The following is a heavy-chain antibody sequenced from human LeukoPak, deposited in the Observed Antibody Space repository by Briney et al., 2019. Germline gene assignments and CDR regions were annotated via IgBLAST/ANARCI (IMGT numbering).Heavy chain of an antibody. CDR1: GFTFSSYP. CDR3: AREYSSSSRDLDY. Sequence: GGSLRLSCAASGFTFSSYPLHWVRQAPGKGLEWVTLISYDGSKMYYADSVKGRFTISRDNSKNTLYLQMGSLRAEDMAVYYCAREYSSSSRDLDYWGQGTLVTVSS. CDR2: ISYDGSKM. V-gene: IGHV3-30*14. D-gene: IGHD6-6*01. J-gene: IGHJ4*02.